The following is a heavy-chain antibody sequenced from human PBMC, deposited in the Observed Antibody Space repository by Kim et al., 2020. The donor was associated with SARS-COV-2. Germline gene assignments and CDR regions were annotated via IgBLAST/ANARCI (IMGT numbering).Heavy chain of an antibody. CDR3: ARARYYDSSGPYHFDY. D-gene: IGHD3-22*01. CDR1: GGSVSGYY. V-gene: IGHV4-59*02. J-gene: IGHJ4*01. Sequence: SETLSLTCTVSGGSVSGYYWNWIRQSPGKGLEWIGYIYDSGSTSYNPSLKSRLTISVATSMNQFSLRLSLVTAADTAEYSCARARYYDSSGPYHFDYWG. CDR2: IYDSGST.